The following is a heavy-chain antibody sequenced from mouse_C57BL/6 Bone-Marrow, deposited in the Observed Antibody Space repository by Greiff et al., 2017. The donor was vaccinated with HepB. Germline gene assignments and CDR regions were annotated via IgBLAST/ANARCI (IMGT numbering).Heavy chain of an antibody. Sequence: VQRVESGAELVKPGASVKLSCKASGYTFTEYTIHWVKQRSGQGLEWIGWFYPGSGSIKYNEKFKDKATLTADKSSSTVYMELSRLTSEDSAVYFCARHEDRGYYYGSSYESYFDYWGQGTTLTVSS. CDR2: FYPGSGSI. CDR3: ARHEDRGYYYGSSYESYFDY. V-gene: IGHV1-62-2*01. D-gene: IGHD1-1*01. CDR1: GYTFTEYT. J-gene: IGHJ2*01.